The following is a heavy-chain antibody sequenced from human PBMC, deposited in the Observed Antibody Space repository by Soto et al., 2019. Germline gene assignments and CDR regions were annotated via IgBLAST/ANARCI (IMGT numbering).Heavy chain of an antibody. V-gene: IGHV1-18*04. J-gene: IGHJ3*02. CDR3: ARRDYGGNSHLRI. CDR2: ISAYTGST. Sequence: QVQLVQSGAEVKKPGASVKVSCKASGYMFSNYGISCVRQPPGQGSEWMGWISAYTGSTNYAQKVQDRVTMTTDTSTHTAYMELRSLKFDDTAVYFCARRDYGGNSHLRILGQGTMVTVSS. CDR1: GYMFSNYG. D-gene: IGHD4-17*01.